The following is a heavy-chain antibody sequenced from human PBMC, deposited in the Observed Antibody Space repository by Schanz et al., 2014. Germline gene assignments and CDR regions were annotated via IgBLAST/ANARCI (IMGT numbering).Heavy chain of an antibody. CDR1: GGSISDSGAY. J-gene: IGHJ4*02. Sequence: QLQMQTSGPGLVRPWETLSLTCTVSGGSISDSGAYWGWFRQTPGKGLEWIANLFYGGSKYYNPSCESRVTMSVDAPNTQYPRRLGSVTAADTGVYYCARHNRVWFGKEGCWGQGTLVTVSS. CDR3: ARHNRVWFGKEGC. D-gene: IGHD3-10*01. CDR2: LFYGGSK. V-gene: IGHV4-39*01.